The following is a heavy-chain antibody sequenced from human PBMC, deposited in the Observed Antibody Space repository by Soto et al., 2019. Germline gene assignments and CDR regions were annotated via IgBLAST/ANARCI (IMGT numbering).Heavy chain of an antibody. CDR1: GFTFSSFG. Sequence: GGSLRLSCAASGFTFSSFGMHWVRQAPGKGLEWVAIISYDGSNKYYTDSVKGRFTISRDNSKNTLYLQMNSLRAEDSALYFCAKDGLWTYYDVLDVWGQGTTVTVSS. CDR2: ISYDGSNK. D-gene: IGHD1-1*01. CDR3: AKDGLWTYYDVLDV. J-gene: IGHJ6*02. V-gene: IGHV3-30*18.